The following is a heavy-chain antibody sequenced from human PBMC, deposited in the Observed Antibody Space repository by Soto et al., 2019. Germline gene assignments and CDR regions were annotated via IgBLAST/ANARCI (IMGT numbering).Heavy chain of an antibody. Sequence: EVQLLESGGGFVHPGGSLTLACSTSGFTCKDCAISWVRQAPGKGLEWVSGISGSGGDTYYTDSVEGSFNISKDCSKNPVSLHMTGLRLYDTAVYYCARTRTAVYRYYVDSGGQGALFTVSS. CDR3: ARTRTAVYRYYVDS. J-gene: IGHJ4*02. V-gene: IGHV3-23*01. CDR2: ISGSGGDT. D-gene: IGHD6-19*01. CDR1: GFTCKDCA.